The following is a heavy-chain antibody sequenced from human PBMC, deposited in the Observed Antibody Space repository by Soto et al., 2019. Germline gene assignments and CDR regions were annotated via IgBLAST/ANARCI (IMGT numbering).Heavy chain of an antibody. D-gene: IGHD1-26*01. Sequence: PGGSLRLSCAASGFTFSSYGMHWVRQAPGKGLEWVAVISYDGSNKYYADSVKGRFTISRDNSKNTLYLQMNSLRAEDTAVYYCAKDKGWDSGSLMTFDYWGQGTLVTVSS. V-gene: IGHV3-30*18. CDR1: GFTFSSYG. J-gene: IGHJ4*02. CDR2: ISYDGSNK. CDR3: AKDKGWDSGSLMTFDY.